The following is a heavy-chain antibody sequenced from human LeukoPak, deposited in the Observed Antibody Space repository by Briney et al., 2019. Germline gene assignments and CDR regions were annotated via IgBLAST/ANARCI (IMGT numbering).Heavy chain of an antibody. CDR1: GGSISSTNYY. V-gene: IGHV4-39*01. CDR2: VYYSGST. J-gene: IGHJ5*02. D-gene: IGHD3-22*01. Sequence: SQTLSLTCTVSGGSISSTNYYWGWIRQPPGRGLEWIGRVYYSGSTYSNPSLKSRVTVSVGTAKNQFCLMLCSVTAADSSVCFCARLFYDGRGYYWFDPWGQGTLVTVSS. CDR3: ARLFYDGRGYYWFDP.